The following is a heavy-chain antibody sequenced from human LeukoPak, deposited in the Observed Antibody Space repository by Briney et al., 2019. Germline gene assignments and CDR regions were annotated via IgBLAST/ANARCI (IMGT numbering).Heavy chain of an antibody. J-gene: IGHJ6*04. CDR3: ARGGATWTWIQLWLMDV. Sequence: PSGGSLRLSCAASGFTFSSYWMHWVRQAPGKGLVWASRINSDGSSTSYADSVKGRFTISRDNAKNTLYLQMNSLRAEDTAVYYCARGGATWTWIQLWLMDVWGKGTTVTVSS. V-gene: IGHV3-74*01. CDR2: INSDGSST. D-gene: IGHD5-18*01. CDR1: GFTFSSYW.